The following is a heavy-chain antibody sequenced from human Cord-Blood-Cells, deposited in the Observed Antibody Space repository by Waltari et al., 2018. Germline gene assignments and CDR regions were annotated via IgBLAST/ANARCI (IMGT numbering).Heavy chain of an antibody. J-gene: IGHJ4*02. CDR3: ARDHSGSYGNVDY. D-gene: IGHD1-26*01. CDR1: AGPFSSYA. CDR2: IIPILGIA. V-gene: IGHV1-69*10. Sequence: QVQLVQSGAAVKKPGSSVQVSCKASAGPFSSYAISWVRQAPGQGLVWMGGIIPILGIANSAQKFQGRVTITSDKSTSTAYMELSSLRSEDTAVYYCARDHSGSYGNVDYWGQGTLVTVSS.